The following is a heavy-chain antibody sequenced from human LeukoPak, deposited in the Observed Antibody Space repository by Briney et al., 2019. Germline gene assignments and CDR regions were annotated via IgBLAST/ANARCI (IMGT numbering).Heavy chain of an antibody. CDR1: GHSFSTYW. Sequence: GESLEISCQGFGHSFSTYWIAWVRQMPGKGLEWMGGIYPGNSDTRYSPPFQGHVTISADKSITTAYLQWSSLKAADTAKYYCARLGGYSSGWYVQYWGQGTLVTASS. V-gene: IGHV5-51*01. J-gene: IGHJ4*02. CDR2: IYPGNSDT. D-gene: IGHD6-19*01. CDR3: ARLGGYSSGWYVQY.